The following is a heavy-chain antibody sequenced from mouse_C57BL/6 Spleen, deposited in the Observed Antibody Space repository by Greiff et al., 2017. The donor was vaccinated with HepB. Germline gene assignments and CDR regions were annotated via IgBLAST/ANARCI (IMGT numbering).Heavy chain of an antibody. J-gene: IGHJ3*01. V-gene: IGHV1-18*01. Sequence: EVQLVESGPELVKPGASVKIPCKASGYTFTDYNMDWVKQSHGKSLEWIGDINPNNGGTIYNQKFKGKATLTVDKSSSTAYMELRGLTSEDTAVYYCAMGIYDYDPYWGQGTLVTVSA. CDR1: GYTFTDYN. CDR3: AMGIYDYDPY. CDR2: INPNNGGT. D-gene: IGHD2-4*01.